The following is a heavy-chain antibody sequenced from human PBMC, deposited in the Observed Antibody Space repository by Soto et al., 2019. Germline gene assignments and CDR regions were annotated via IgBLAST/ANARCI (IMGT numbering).Heavy chain of an antibody. CDR3: ASIYYGSGSSSIDY. J-gene: IGHJ4*02. CDR2: IIPILGIA. CDR1: GGTFSSYA. D-gene: IGHD3-10*01. V-gene: IGHV1-69*02. Sequence: QVQLVQSGAEVKKPGSSVKVSCKASGGTFSSYAISWVRQAPGQGLEWMGRIIPILGIANYAQKFQGRVTITADKSTSTAYMELSSLRSEDTAVYYCASIYYGSGSSSIDYWGQGTLVTVSS.